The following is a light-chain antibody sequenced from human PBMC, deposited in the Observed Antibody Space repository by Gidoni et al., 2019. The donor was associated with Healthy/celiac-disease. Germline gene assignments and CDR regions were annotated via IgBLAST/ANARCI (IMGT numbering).Light chain of an antibody. CDR2: GAS. J-gene: IGKJ1*01. CDR3: QQYGSSPRT. CDR1: QSVSSSY. Sequence: IVLPQSPGTLSLSPGERATLSCRASQSVSSSYLAWYQQKPGQAPRLLIYGASSRANGIPDRFSGSGSGTDFTLTISRLEPEDFAVYYCQQYGSSPRTFGQGTKVEIK. V-gene: IGKV3-20*01.